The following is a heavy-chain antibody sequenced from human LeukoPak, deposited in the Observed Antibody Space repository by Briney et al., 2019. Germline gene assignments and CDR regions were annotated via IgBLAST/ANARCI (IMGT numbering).Heavy chain of an antibody. CDR2: ISSSGSYI. J-gene: IGHJ4*02. CDR3: AKDGLGYYFDY. CDR1: GFTFRIYG. V-gene: IGHV3-21*04. Sequence: GGSLRLSCEVSGFTFRIYGMNWVRQAPGKGLEWVSSISSSGSYIYYADSVKGRFTISRDNAKISLYLQMNNLRAEDTAVYYCAKDGLGYYFDYWGQGTLVTVSS. D-gene: IGHD6-19*01.